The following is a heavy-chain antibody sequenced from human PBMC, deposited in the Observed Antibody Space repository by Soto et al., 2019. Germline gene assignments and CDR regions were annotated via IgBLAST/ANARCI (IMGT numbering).Heavy chain of an antibody. CDR3: AVGYCSSTTCSREYFQH. J-gene: IGHJ1*01. D-gene: IGHD2-2*01. CDR1: GYSISSGYY. CDR2: IYHSGST. V-gene: IGHV4-38-2*01. Sequence: SETLSLTCAVSGYSISSGYYWGWIRQPPGEGLEWIGTIYHSGSTFHNPSLKSRVTISVDTSKNQFSLRLRSATAADTAVYYCAVGYCSSTTCSREYFQHWGQGTLVTVS.